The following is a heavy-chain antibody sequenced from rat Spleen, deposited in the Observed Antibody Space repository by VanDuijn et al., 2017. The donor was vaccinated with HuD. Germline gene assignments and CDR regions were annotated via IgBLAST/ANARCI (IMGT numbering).Heavy chain of an antibody. D-gene: IGHD1-3*01. J-gene: IGHJ2*01. V-gene: IGHV5-46*01. CDR1: GFTFSSFP. CDR3: TRGNNYGFDY. Sequence: EVQLVESGGGLVQPGRSLKLSCSASGFTFSSFPMTWVRQAPTKGLEWVATITTSGGSTYYRDSVKGRFTISRDNAKNTLYLQMNSLRSEDTATYYCTRGNNYGFDYWGQGVMVTVSS. CDR2: ITTSGGST.